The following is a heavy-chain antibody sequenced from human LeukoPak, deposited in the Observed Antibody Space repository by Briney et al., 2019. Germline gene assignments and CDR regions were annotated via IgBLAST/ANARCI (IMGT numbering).Heavy chain of an antibody. CDR3: ATDGAVAGTAYPEY. CDR1: GNTFTGYY. D-gene: IGHD6-19*01. CDR2: INPNSGGT. J-gene: IGHJ4*02. V-gene: IGHV1-2*02. Sequence: ASVKASCKASGNTFTGYYIHWVRQAPGQGLEWMGWINPNSGGTKYAQKFQGRVTMTRDTSISTAYMELSSLTSDDTALYYCATDGAVAGTAYPEYWGQGTLVTVSS.